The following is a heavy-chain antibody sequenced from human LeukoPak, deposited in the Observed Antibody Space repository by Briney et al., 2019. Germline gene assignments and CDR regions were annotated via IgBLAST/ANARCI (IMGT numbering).Heavy chain of an antibody. CDR2: IIPIFGTA. V-gene: IGHV1-69*06. J-gene: IGHJ3*02. CDR1: GGTFSSYA. Sequence: ASMKVSCKASGGTFSSYAISWVRQAPGQGLEWMGGIIPIFGTANYAQKFQGRVTITADKSTSTAYMELSSLRSEDTAVYYCARYSGFDIVVVPAAPSADDAFDIWGQGTMVTVSS. CDR3: ARYSGFDIVVVPAAPSADDAFDI. D-gene: IGHD2-2*01.